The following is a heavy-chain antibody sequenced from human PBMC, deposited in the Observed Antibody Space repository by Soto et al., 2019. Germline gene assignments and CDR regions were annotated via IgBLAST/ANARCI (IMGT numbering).Heavy chain of an antibody. CDR3: ARETDGMDV. Sequence: QVQLVESGGGVVQPGRSLRLSCAASGFTFSIYAMHWVRRAPGKGLEWVAVISYDGYNKYYADSVKGRFTISRDNSKNTVYLQMNRLTSEDMAVYYCARETDGMDVWGQGTTVIVSS. CDR2: ISYDGYNK. V-gene: IGHV3-30-3*01. CDR1: GFTFSIYA. J-gene: IGHJ6*02.